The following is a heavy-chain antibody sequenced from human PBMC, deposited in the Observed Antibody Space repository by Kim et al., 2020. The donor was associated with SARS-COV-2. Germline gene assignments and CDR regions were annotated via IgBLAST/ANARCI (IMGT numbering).Heavy chain of an antibody. J-gene: IGHJ4*02. CDR1: GDSLIPYF. CDR3: ARITEYCTGINCVDK. D-gene: IGHD2-8*02. V-gene: IGHV4-59*13. CDR2: IYYGGTT. Sequence: SETLSLTCTVSGDSLIPYFWSWIRQSQGKGLEWIGYIYYGGTTNYSPSLKGRVTMAVDTSKNQISLNLYSVTAADTAVYYCARITEYCTGINCVDKWGQGALVTVSP.